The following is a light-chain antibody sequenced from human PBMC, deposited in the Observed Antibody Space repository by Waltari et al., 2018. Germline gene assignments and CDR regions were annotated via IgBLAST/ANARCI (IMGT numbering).Light chain of an antibody. CDR1: QILSNNF. Sequence: EIVLTQSPGTLSFSTGQRATLSCRASQILSNNFLAWYQQMSGQPPRLLIYGASRRATGIPDRFSVAGSGTDFTLTISRLEAEDSAVYYCQQYANSPYTFGQGTKLEV. CDR3: QQYANSPYT. J-gene: IGKJ2*01. CDR2: GAS. V-gene: IGKV3-20*01.